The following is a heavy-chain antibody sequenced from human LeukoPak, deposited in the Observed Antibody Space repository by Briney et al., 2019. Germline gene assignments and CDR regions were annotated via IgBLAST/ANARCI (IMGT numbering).Heavy chain of an antibody. D-gene: IGHD3-22*01. V-gene: IGHV4-34*01. Sequence: KASETLSPTCAVYGGSFTGYYWSCIRQPPGKGLEWIGEINHSGSTNYNPSLKRRVTISVDTSKNQFSLKLSSVTAADTAVYYCARGPTYYYDSSGYYWAYYYYGMDVWGQGTTVTVSS. CDR3: ARGPTYYYDSSGYYWAYYYYGMDV. CDR1: GGSFTGYY. J-gene: IGHJ6*02. CDR2: INHSGST.